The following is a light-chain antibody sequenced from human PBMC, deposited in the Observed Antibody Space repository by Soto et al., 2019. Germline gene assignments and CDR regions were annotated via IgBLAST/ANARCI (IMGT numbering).Light chain of an antibody. CDR3: QQYGSSLLT. V-gene: IGKV3-20*01. J-gene: IGKJ2*01. Sequence: EIVLTQSPGTLSLSPGGEATLSCRASQTVDSNYLAWYQQKPDQAPRLLIYGAASRAAAVPDRFRGSGSGTDFTLTIRRLEPEDFAVYYCQQYGSSLLTFGQGTKLEIK. CDR1: QTVDSNY. CDR2: GAA.